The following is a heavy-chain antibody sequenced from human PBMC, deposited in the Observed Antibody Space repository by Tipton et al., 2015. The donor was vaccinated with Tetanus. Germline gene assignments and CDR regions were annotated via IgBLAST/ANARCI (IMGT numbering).Heavy chain of an antibody. J-gene: IGHJ6*02. V-gene: IGHV4-34*01. CDR2: INHSGST. CDR1: GGSFTGYY. Sequence: GLVKPSETPSLTCGVYGGSFTGYYWSWIRQPPGKGLEWIGEINHSGSTNYNPSLKSRVTISVDTSKNQFSLKLSSVTAADTAVYYCARATMVRGVLYMDVWGQGTTVTVSS. CDR3: ARATMVRGVLYMDV. D-gene: IGHD3-10*01.